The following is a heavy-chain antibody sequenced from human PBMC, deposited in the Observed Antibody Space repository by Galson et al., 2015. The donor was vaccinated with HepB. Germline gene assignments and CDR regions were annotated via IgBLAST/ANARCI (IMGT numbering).Heavy chain of an antibody. CDR1: GYTFTSYG. D-gene: IGHD1-26*01. CDR2: ISAYNGNT. CDR3: ARDRVGPWDSGSYYPVDY. J-gene: IGHJ4*02. Sequence: SVKVSCKASGYTFTSYGISWVRQAPGQGLEWMGWISAYNGNTNYAQKLQGRVTMTTDTSTSTAYMELRSLRSDDTAVYYCARDRVGPWDSGSYYPVDYWGQGTLVTVSS. V-gene: IGHV1-18*01.